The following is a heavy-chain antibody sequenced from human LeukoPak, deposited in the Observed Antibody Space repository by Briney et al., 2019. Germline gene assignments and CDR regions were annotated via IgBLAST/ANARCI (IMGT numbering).Heavy chain of an antibody. CDR1: GFTFSSYA. J-gene: IGHJ6*02. CDR2: ISYDGSNK. V-gene: IGHV3-30*04. CDR3: ARDASSGIGGYYYGMDV. D-gene: IGHD3-22*01. Sequence: PGGSLRLSCAASGFTFSSYAMHWVRQAPGKGLEWVAVISYDGSNKYYADSVKGRFTISRDNSKNTLYLQMNSLRAEDTAVYYCARDASSGIGGYYYGMDVWGQGTTVTVSS.